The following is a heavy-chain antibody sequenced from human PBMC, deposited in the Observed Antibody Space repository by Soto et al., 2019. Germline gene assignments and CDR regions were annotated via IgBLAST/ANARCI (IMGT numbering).Heavy chain of an antibody. Sequence: PGGSLRLSCAAPGFTFSSYGMHWVRQAPGKGLEWVAVISYDGSNKYYADSVKGRFTISRDNSKNTLYLQMNSLRAEDTAVHYCAKSIAVAGTFPGEYYYGMDVWGQGTTVTVSS. V-gene: IGHV3-30*18. D-gene: IGHD6-19*01. J-gene: IGHJ6*02. CDR3: AKSIAVAGTFPGEYYYGMDV. CDR1: GFTFSSYG. CDR2: ISYDGSNK.